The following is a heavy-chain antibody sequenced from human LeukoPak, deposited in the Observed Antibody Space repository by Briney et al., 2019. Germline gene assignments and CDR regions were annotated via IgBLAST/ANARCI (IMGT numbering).Heavy chain of an antibody. Sequence: GGSLRLSCAASGFTFSSYSMNWVRQAPGKGLEWVSSISSSSYIYYADSVKGRFTISRDNAKNSLYLQMNSLRAEDTAVYYCASAGIAVAGIHLWGQGTLVTVSS. CDR2: ISSSSYI. CDR1: GFTFSSYS. J-gene: IGHJ5*02. CDR3: ASAGIAVAGIHL. V-gene: IGHV3-21*01. D-gene: IGHD6-19*01.